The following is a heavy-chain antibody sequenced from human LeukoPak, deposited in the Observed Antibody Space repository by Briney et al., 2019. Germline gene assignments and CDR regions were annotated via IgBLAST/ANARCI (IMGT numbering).Heavy chain of an antibody. J-gene: IGHJ6*02. CDR3: ASGYYDILTGPIYYYYGMDV. D-gene: IGHD3-9*01. CDR1: GGSISSGGYY. CDR2: IYYSGSA. V-gene: IGHV4-31*03. Sequence: PSETLSLTCTVSGGSISSGGYYWSWIRQHPGKGLEWIGYIYYSGSAYYNPSLKSRVTISVDTSKNQFSLKLSSVTAADTAVYYCASGYYDILTGPIYYYYGMDVWGQGTTVTVSS.